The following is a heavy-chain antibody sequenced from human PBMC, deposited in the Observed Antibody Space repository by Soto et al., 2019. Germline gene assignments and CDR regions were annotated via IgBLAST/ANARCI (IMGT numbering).Heavy chain of an antibody. CDR2: MNPNSGDT. Sequence: QVQLVQSGAEVKKPGASVKVSCKASGYTFTSYEINWVRQATGQGLEWMGWMNPNSGDTGYAQKFQGRVTMTRNTSISTAYMELSSLRSEDTAVFYCARGELLWFGELLRWGQGTLVTVSS. J-gene: IGHJ4*02. D-gene: IGHD3-10*01. CDR1: GYTFTSYE. CDR3: ARGELLWFGELLR. V-gene: IGHV1-8*01.